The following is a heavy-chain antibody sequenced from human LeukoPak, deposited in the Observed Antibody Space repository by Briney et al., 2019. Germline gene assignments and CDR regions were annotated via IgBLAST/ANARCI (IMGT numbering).Heavy chain of an antibody. CDR2: ISGDGTRT. Sequence: GGSLRLSCAASGFTFNNYAMSWVRQAPGKGLEWVSIISGDGTRTYYADSVQGRFTISRDNSKNTLYLRMNSLRTDDTAVYYCAKDRRGRGVNPRGLFDYWGQGTLVTVSS. D-gene: IGHD3-10*01. V-gene: IGHV3-23*01. CDR1: GFTFNNYA. J-gene: IGHJ4*02. CDR3: AKDRRGRGVNPRGLFDY.